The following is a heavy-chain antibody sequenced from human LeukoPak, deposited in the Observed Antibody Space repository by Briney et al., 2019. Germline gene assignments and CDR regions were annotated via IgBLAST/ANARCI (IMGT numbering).Heavy chain of an antibody. V-gene: IGHV3-21*01. J-gene: IGHJ4*02. CDR2: ISSGSTYM. D-gene: IGHD3-22*01. CDR1: GFTFSSYS. CDR3: GRGSYDSSGYLTPFAFYFDY. Sequence: GGSLRLSCAASGFTFSSYSMNRVRQAPGKGLEWVSSISSGSTYMYYADSVKGRFTISRDNAQNSMYLQMNSLRAEDTAVYYCGRGSYDSSGYLTPFAFYFDYWGQGTLVTVSS.